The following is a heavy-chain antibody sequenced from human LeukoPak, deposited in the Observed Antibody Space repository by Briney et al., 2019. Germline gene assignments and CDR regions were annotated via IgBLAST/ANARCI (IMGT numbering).Heavy chain of an antibody. J-gene: IGHJ2*01. CDR3: AREAIPFLANLSVNYWHLDL. Sequence: ASVKVSCKASGYTFTSYGISWVRQAPGQGLEYMGLIVPQFGTPNYARNFQGRVSITADKSTNTVYMELTSLRSEDTAVYFCAREAIPFLANLSVNYWHLDLWGRGSLVTVSS. D-gene: IGHD3-3*02. CDR1: GYTFTSYG. CDR2: IVPQFGTP. V-gene: IGHV1-69*06.